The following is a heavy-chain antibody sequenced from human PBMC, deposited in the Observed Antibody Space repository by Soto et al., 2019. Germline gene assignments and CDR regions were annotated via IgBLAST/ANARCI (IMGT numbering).Heavy chain of an antibody. V-gene: IGHV4-34*01. CDR3: ARTDDQLLWFDY. D-gene: IGHD2-2*01. CDR1: SFSGYY. Sequence: SFSGYYWSWIRQPPGKGLEWIGEINHSGSTNYNPSLKSRVTISVDRPKNQFSLKLSSVTAADTAVYYCARTDDQLLWFDYWGQGTLVTVS. J-gene: IGHJ4*02. CDR2: INHSGST.